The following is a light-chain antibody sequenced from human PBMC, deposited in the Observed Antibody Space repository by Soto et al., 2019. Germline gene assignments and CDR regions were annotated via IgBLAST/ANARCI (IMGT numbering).Light chain of an antibody. V-gene: IGLV3-21*02. J-gene: IGLJ1*01. CDR2: DGR. CDR1: NIGIYS. CDR3: QVWDNNGGHNYV. Sequence: SYDLTQPPSVSVAPGQTARITCGGNNIGIYSVHWYQQRPGQAPVLVVYDGRDRPSGIPERFSGSNSGNTATLTIGRVEAADEADYYCQVWDNNGGHNYVFGTGTKVTVL.